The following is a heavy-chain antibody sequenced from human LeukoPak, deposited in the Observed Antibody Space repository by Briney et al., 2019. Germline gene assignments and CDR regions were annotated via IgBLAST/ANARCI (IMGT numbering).Heavy chain of an antibody. V-gene: IGHV4-59*05. D-gene: IGHD6-19*01. CDR3: ASPLSSGWSEFDY. Sequence: SETLSLTCTVSGGSISTYYGSWIRQPAGKGLEWIGSIYYSGSTYYNPSLKSRVTISVDTSKNQFSLKLSSVTAADTAVYYCASPLSSGWSEFDYWGQGTLVTVSS. CDR2: IYYSGST. CDR1: GGSISTYY. J-gene: IGHJ4*02.